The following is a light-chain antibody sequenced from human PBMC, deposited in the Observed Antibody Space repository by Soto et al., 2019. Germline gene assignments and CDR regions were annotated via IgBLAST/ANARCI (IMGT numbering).Light chain of an antibody. CDR3: MQGLETPT. Sequence: DILMTQSPLSLSVTPGEPASISCRSSESLLHSVGYNYLDWYLQKPGQSPQLLIYLDSHRASGVPDRFSGSGSGRDFTLNISRVEADDVGVYYCMQGLETPTFGQGTKVEIK. CDR1: ESLLHSVGYNY. J-gene: IGKJ1*01. V-gene: IGKV2-28*01. CDR2: LDS.